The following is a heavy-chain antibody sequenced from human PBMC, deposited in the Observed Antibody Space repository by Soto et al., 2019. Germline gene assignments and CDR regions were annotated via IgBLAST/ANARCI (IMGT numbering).Heavy chain of an antibody. Sequence: GASVKVSCKVSGYLFTACSMHWVRLAPGQGLDGMGVVNPSGNSTQYAQNLQGRVTMTRNTSTTTIYMELSSLRSDDTSIYYSAREENCSGGTCYSEYFHRWGQGTLVTVSS. J-gene: IGHJ1*01. D-gene: IGHD2-15*01. CDR2: VNPSGNST. CDR3: AREENCSGGTCYSEYFHR. CDR1: GYLFTACS. V-gene: IGHV1-46*01.